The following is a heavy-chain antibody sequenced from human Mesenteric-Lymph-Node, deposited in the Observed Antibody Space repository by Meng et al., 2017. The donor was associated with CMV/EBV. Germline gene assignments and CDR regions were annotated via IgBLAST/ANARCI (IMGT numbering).Heavy chain of an antibody. V-gene: IGHV1-69*05. J-gene: IGHJ6*02. CDR1: GGTFSSYA. CDR2: IIPIFGTA. CDR3: ARDPLPIPHQYYYYGMDV. Sequence: SVKVSCKASGGTFSSYAINWVRQAPGQGLEWMGGIIPIFGTANYAQKFQGRVTITTDESTSTAYMELSSLRSEDTAVYYCARDPLPIPHQYYYYGMDVWGQGTTVTVSS. D-gene: IGHD2-2*01.